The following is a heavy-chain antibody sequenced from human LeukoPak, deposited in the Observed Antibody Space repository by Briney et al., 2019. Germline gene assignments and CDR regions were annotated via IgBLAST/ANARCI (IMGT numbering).Heavy chain of an antibody. Sequence: GGSLRLSCAASGFTFSSYSMNWVRQAPGKGLEWDSSISSSSSYIYYADSVKGRFTISRDNAKNSLYLQMNSLRAEDTAVYYCARGGRIAAAGTGYFDYWGQGTLVTVSS. CDR3: ARGGRIAAAGTGYFDY. J-gene: IGHJ4*02. D-gene: IGHD6-13*01. V-gene: IGHV3-21*01. CDR2: ISSSSSYI. CDR1: GFTFSSYS.